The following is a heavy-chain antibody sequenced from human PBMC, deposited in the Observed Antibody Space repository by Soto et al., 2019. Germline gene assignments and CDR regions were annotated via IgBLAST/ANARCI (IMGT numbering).Heavy chain of an antibody. V-gene: IGHV3-30-3*01. Sequence: HVQLVESGGGVVQPGGSLRLSCAASGFTFSNYAMHWVRQAPGKGLEWVTIISDDGSNKYYTDSVKGRFTISRDNSKNTLYLQMNSLRTEDTAIYYCAGTTRTMNYWGQGTLVTVSS. CDR1: GFTFSNYA. CDR2: ISDDGSNK. CDR3: AGTTRTMNY. J-gene: IGHJ4*02. D-gene: IGHD1-1*01.